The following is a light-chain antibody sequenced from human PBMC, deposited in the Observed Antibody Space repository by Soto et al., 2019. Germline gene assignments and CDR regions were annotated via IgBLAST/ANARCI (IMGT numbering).Light chain of an antibody. CDR2: EVT. CDR3: NSYTRSTKYV. V-gene: IGLV2-14*01. J-gene: IGLJ1*01. Sequence: QSAVTQPASVSGSPGQSITVSCTGTSSDVGAYDYVSWYQHHPGKAPKLIIYEVTNRPSGVSNRFSGSKSGNTASLTISGLQAEDEADYYCNSYTRSTKYVFGTGTKVTVL. CDR1: SSDVGAYDY.